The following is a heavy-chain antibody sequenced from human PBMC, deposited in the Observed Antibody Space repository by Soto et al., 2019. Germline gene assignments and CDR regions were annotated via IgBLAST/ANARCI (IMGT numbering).Heavy chain of an antibody. J-gene: IGHJ4*02. CDR3: AKALPVLRYFDWLLDYFDY. V-gene: IGHV3-23*01. D-gene: IGHD3-9*01. Sequence: VGSLRLSCAASGFTFSSYAMSWVRQAPGKGLEWVSAISGSGGSTYYADSVKGRFTISRDNSKNTLYLQMNSLRAEDTAVYYCAKALPVLRYFDWLLDYFDYWGQGTLVTVSS. CDR2: ISGSGGST. CDR1: GFTFSSYA.